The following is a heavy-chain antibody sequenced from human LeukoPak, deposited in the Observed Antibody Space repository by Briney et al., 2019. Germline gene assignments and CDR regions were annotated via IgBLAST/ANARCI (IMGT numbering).Heavy chain of an antibody. Sequence: AGGSLRLSCAASGFTFSSYWMYWVRQAPGKGLEWVANIKQDGSEKYYVDSVKGRFTISRDNAKNSLYLQMNSLRAEDTAVYYCARDYGSGSRPFDYWGQGTLVTVPS. CDR1: GFTFSSYW. CDR3: ARDYGSGSRPFDY. D-gene: IGHD3-10*01. V-gene: IGHV3-7*04. J-gene: IGHJ4*02. CDR2: IKQDGSEK.